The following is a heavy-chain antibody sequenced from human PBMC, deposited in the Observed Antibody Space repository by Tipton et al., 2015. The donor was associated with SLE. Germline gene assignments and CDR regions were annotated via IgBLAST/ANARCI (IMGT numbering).Heavy chain of an antibody. D-gene: IGHD3-10*01. V-gene: IGHV4-39*07. Sequence: TLSLTCTVSGDSISSSTYFWVWIRQPPGKGLEGIGAVHYSGENYYNPSLKSRVTTSVDTSKSQFSLKLTSLTAADTALYYCAGGSGSYFLFDYWGQGTLVTVSS. CDR3: AGGSGSYFLFDY. CDR1: GDSISSSTYF. CDR2: VHYSGEN. J-gene: IGHJ4*02.